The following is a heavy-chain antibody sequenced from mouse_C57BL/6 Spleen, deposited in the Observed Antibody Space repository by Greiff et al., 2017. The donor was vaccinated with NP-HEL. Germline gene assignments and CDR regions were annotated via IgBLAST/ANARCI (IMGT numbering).Heavy chain of an antibody. D-gene: IGHD1-3*01. Sequence: VQLQQSGPELVKPGASVKISCTASGYAFSSSWMNWVKQRPGKGLEWIGRIYPGDGDTNYNGKFKGKATLTADKSSSTAYMQLSSLTSEDSAVYFCARFGYNHCPGMDYWGQGTPVTVSA. V-gene: IGHV1-82*01. J-gene: IGHJ4*01. CDR2: IYPGDGDT. CDR1: GYAFSSSW. CDR3: ARFGYNHCPGMDY.